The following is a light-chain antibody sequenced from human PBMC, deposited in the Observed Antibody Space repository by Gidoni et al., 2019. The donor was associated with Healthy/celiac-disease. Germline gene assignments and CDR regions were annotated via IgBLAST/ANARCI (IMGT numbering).Light chain of an antibody. CDR2: DAS. CDR3: QQYNSYPGT. V-gene: IGKV1-5*01. J-gene: IGKJ1*01. Sequence: DLQMPQSPSTLSASVGDRVTITCRASQSISSWLAWYQQKPGKAPKLLIYDASSLESGVPSRFSGSGSGTEFTLTISSLQPDDFATYYCQQYNSYPGTFGQGTKVEIK. CDR1: QSISSW.